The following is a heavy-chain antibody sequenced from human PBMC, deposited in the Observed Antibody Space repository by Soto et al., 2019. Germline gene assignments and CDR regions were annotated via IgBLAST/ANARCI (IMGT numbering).Heavy chain of an antibody. Sequence: GGSLRLSCAASGFTFSSYSMNWVRQAPGKGLEWVSSISSSSSYIYYADSVKGRFTISRDNAKNSLYLQMNSLRAEDTAVYYCARESPRGIYYYGMDVWGQGTTVTVSS. J-gene: IGHJ6*02. V-gene: IGHV3-21*01. CDR3: ARESPRGIYYYGMDV. CDR1: GFTFSSYS. D-gene: IGHD2-15*01. CDR2: ISSSSSYI.